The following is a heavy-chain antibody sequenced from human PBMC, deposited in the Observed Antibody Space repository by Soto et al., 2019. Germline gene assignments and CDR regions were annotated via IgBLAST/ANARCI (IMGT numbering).Heavy chain of an antibody. CDR3: ARDRTHFDSSAYYSGLDV. Sequence: SATLSLTCTVSGASIDSYYWNWIRQPPGKGLEWIGYIYYSGSTTYNPSLKTRVTISVDRSKNQFSLKLTSVTAADTAVYYCARDRTHFDSSAYYSGLDVWGQGTTVTVSS. V-gene: IGHV4-59*13. D-gene: IGHD3-22*01. J-gene: IGHJ6*02. CDR2: IYYSGST. CDR1: GASIDSYY.